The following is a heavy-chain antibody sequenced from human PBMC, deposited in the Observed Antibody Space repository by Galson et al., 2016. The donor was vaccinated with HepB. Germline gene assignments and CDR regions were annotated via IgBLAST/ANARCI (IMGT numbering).Heavy chain of an antibody. CDR3: ARDFYDGSCHYMDY. Sequence: SLRLSCAASGFMLSDHYIDWVRQAPGKGLEWVGLSRDNPNSYTSEYAAYVKGRIAISRDESENSLYLQRNSLKTEDTAVYYCARDFYDGSCHYMDYWGRGTLVTVAS. CDR2: SRDNPNSYTS. CDR1: GFMLSDHY. J-gene: IGHJ4*02. D-gene: IGHD2/OR15-2a*01. V-gene: IGHV3-72*01.